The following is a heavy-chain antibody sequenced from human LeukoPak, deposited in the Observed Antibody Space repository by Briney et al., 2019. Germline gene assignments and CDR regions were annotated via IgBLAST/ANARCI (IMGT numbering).Heavy chain of an antibody. Sequence: ASVKVSCKASGYTFTSYAMHWVRQAPGQRLEWMGWINAGNGNTKYSQEFQGRVTITRDTSASTAYMELSSLRSEDTAVYYCARESSLWELDTYYFDYWGQGTLVTVSS. CDR3: ARESSLWELDTYYFDY. CDR1: GYTFTSYA. V-gene: IGHV1-3*01. D-gene: IGHD1-26*01. CDR2: INAGNGNT. J-gene: IGHJ4*02.